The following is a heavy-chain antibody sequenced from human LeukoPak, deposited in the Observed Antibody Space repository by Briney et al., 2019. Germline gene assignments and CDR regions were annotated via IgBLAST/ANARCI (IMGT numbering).Heavy chain of an antibody. CDR2: ITPSSGGT. D-gene: IGHD6-13*01. Sequence: GASVKVSCKASGYTLTDYYIHWVRQAPGQGLEWMGWITPSSGGTIYAQKFQGRVTMTRDTSISTAYMELSRLRSDDTAVYYCAREGSAGTGDYWGQGTLVTVSS. J-gene: IGHJ4*02. CDR1: GYTLTDYY. V-gene: IGHV1-2*02. CDR3: AREGSAGTGDY.